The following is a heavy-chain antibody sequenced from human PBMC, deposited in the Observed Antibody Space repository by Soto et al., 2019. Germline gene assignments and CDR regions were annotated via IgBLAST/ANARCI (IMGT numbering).Heavy chain of an antibody. Sequence: GGSLRLSCAASGFTFSSYAMSWVRQAPGKGLEWVSAISGSGGSTYYADSVKGRFTISRDNSKNTLYLQMNSLRAEDTAVYYCAKSDIVVVPAVSRRYYYYGMDVWGQGTTVTVSS. CDR2: ISGSGGST. CDR3: AKSDIVVVPAVSRRYYYYGMDV. CDR1: GFTFSSYA. V-gene: IGHV3-23*01. D-gene: IGHD2-2*01. J-gene: IGHJ6*02.